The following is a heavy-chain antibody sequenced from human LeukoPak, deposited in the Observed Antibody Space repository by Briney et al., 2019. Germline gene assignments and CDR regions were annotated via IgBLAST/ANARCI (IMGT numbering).Heavy chain of an antibody. V-gene: IGHV1-8*01. D-gene: IGHD6-13*01. CDR1: GYTFTRYD. CDR3: ARDGDSSSWYMYYGMDV. CDR2: MNPNSVKR. Sequence: SVKVSCKASGYTFTRYDITWVGQATGHRLEWIGWMNPNSVKRGYAQKFQGRVTMTSNTSISTAHMKLSSLRSLDAAVYYYARDGDSSSWYMYYGMDVWGQGTTVTVSS. J-gene: IGHJ6*02.